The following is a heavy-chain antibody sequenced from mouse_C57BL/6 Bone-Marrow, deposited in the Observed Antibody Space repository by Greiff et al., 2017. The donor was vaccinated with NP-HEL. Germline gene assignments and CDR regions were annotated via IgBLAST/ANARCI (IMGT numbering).Heavy chain of an antibody. Sequence: LQQSGAELVRPGASVTLSCKASGYTFTDYEMHWVKQTPVHGLEWIGAIDPETGGTAYNQKFKGKAILTADKSSSTAYMELRSLTSEDSAVYYCTREGYSFYAMDYWGQGTSVTVSS. D-gene: IGHD3-1*01. CDR2: IDPETGGT. CDR3: TREGYSFYAMDY. CDR1: GYTFTDYE. J-gene: IGHJ4*01. V-gene: IGHV1-15*01.